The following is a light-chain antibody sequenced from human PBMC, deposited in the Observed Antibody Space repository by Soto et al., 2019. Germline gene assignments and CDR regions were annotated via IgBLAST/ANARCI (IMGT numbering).Light chain of an antibody. Sequence: DIQMTQSPSTLSASVGDRVTITCRASQSISSWLAWYQQKPGKAPKLLIYKASSLESGVPSRFSGSGSGTEFTLTISRRXXXXFXXYYCQQYNSFLTFGPGTKVDIK. CDR1: QSISSW. CDR3: QQYNSFLT. J-gene: IGKJ3*01. V-gene: IGKV1-5*03. CDR2: KAS.